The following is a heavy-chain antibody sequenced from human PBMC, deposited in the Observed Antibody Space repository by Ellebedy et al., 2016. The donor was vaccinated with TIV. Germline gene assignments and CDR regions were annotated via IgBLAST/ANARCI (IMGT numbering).Heavy chain of an antibody. J-gene: IGHJ5*02. Sequence: SVKVSXKASGGTFSSYAISWVRQAPGQGLEWMGGIIPIFGTANYAQKFQGRVTITADESTSTAYMELSSLRSEDTAVYYCARDVSNGGWFDPWGQGTLVTVSS. CDR1: GGTFSSYA. CDR3: ARDVSNGGWFDP. CDR2: IIPIFGTA. D-gene: IGHD3-16*01. V-gene: IGHV1-69*13.